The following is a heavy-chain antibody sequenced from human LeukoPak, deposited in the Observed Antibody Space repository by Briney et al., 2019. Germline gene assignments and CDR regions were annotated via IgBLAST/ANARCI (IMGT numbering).Heavy chain of an antibody. V-gene: IGHV1-2*02. J-gene: IGHJ4*02. Sequence: ASVKVSCKASGYTFTGYYMHWVRQAPGQGLEWMGWINPNSGGTNYAQKFQGRVTMTRDTSISTAYMELSRLRSDDTAVYYCARISPEYSYGYGRSENFDYWGQGTLVTVSS. CDR2: INPNSGGT. CDR3: ARISPEYSYGYGRSENFDY. D-gene: IGHD5-18*01. CDR1: GYTFTGYY.